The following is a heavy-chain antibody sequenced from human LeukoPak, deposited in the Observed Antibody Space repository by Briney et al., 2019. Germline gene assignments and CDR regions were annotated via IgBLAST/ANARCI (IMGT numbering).Heavy chain of an antibody. V-gene: IGHV4-38-2*02. D-gene: IGHD6-13*01. CDR1: GYSISSGYY. Sequence: SETLSLTCTVSGYSISSGYYWGWIRQPPGKGLEWIGNIYPTGSTYYNPSLKSRVTISVDTSRNQFSLKVSSVSAADTAVYYCARAYSSSWYWNWFDPWGQGTLVTVSS. CDR3: ARAYSSSWYWNWFDP. CDR2: IYPTGST. J-gene: IGHJ5*02.